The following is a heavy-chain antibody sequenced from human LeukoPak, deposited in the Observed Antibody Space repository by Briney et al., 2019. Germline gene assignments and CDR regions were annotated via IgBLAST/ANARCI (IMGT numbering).Heavy chain of an antibody. CDR3: ARRVFGSGRHDY. Sequence: PSETLSPTCTVSGGSISSSDYYWGWIRQPPGKGLEWIGNRYYSGNTYYNPSLKSRVTISVDTSKNQFSLKVSSVAAADTAVYYCARRVFGSGRHDYWGQGTLVTVSS. J-gene: IGHJ4*02. V-gene: IGHV4-39*01. CDR1: GGSISSSDYY. CDR2: RYYSGNT. D-gene: IGHD3-10*01.